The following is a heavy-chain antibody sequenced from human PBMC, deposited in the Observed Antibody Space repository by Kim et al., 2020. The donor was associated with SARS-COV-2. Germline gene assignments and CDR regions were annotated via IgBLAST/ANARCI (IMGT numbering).Heavy chain of an antibody. CDR1: GFSINTYW. Sequence: GGSLRLSCAASGFSINTYWMFWVRQAPGKGPEWVASRKEDSTQKDYLDSIKGRFTISRDNARNSLYLQIDRLRDEDTAGYYCARVPYTKALDLWGQWTMV. D-gene: IGHD2-2*02. CDR2: RKEDSTQK. V-gene: IGHV3-7*01. CDR3: ARVPYTKALDL. J-gene: IGHJ3*01.